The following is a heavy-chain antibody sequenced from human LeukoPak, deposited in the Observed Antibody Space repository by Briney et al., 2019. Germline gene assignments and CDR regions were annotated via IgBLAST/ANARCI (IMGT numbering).Heavy chain of an antibody. Sequence: ASVKVSCKASGYTFTSYGISWVRQAPGQGLEWMGWISAYNGNTNYAQKLQGRVTMTTDTSTSTAYMELSRLRSDDTAVYYCARDTKGYGYHYWGQGTLVTVSS. CDR3: ARDTKGYGYHY. D-gene: IGHD5-18*01. J-gene: IGHJ4*02. V-gene: IGHV1-18*01. CDR1: GYTFTSYG. CDR2: ISAYNGNT.